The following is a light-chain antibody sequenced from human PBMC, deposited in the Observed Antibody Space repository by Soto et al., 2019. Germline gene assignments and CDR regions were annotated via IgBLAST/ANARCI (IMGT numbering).Light chain of an antibody. Sequence: QSVLTQPPSVSGAPGQRVTIPCTGSSSNIGTGFHVHWYQQLPGAAPKLLIYANTNRPSGVPARFSASKSGTSASLAITGLQAEDEADYDCQAQDSRLSALYAFGTGTQLTVL. CDR3: QAQDSRLSALYA. CDR2: ANT. CDR1: SSNIGTGFH. J-gene: IGLJ6*01. V-gene: IGLV1-40*01.